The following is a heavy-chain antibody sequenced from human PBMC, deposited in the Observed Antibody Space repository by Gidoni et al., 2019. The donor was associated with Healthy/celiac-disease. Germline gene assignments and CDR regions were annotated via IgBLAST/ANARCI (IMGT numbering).Heavy chain of an antibody. Sequence: QVQLQESGPGLVKPSGTLSLTCAVSGGSISRSNWWSWVRQPPGKGLEWIGEIYHTGSTNYNPSLKSRVTISIDKSNNQFSLKLRSVTAADTAVYYCARSLNREVLLYFGEPGMDVWGQGTTVIVSS. D-gene: IGHD3-10*01. J-gene: IGHJ6*02. CDR2: IYHTGST. CDR3: ARSLNREVLLYFGEPGMDV. CDR1: GGSISRSNW. V-gene: IGHV4-4*02.